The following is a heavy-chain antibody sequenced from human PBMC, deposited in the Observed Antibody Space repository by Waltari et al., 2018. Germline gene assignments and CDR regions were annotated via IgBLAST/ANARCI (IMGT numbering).Heavy chain of an antibody. CDR2: SYTSGST. D-gene: IGHD5-18*01. CDR1: GGSISSGSYY. Sequence: QVQLQESGPGLVKPSQTLSLTCTVSGGSISSGSYYWSWIRQPAGKGLEWIGRSYTSGSTNYNPSRKSRVTISVDTSKNQFALKLSSVTAADTAVYYCARGLGYNYFDYWGQGTLVTVSS. J-gene: IGHJ4*02. CDR3: ARGLGYNYFDY. V-gene: IGHV4-61*02.